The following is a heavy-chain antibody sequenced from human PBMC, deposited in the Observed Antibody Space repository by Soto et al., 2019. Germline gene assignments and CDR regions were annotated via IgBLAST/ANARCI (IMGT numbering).Heavy chain of an antibody. D-gene: IGHD3-22*01. Sequence: QITLKESGPTLVKPTQTLTLTCTFSGFSLSTSGVGVGWIRQPPGKALEWLALIYWDDDKRYSPSLKSRLTITMDTSNNQVVLTMTSMDPVDTATYSCAREYYYDSSGYHFDYWGQGTLVTVSS. CDR1: GFSLSTSGVG. V-gene: IGHV2-5*02. CDR3: AREYYYDSSGYHFDY. CDR2: IYWDDDK. J-gene: IGHJ4*02.